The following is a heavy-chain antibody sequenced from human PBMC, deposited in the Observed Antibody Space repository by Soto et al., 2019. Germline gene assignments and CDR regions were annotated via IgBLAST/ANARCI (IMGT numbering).Heavy chain of an antibody. J-gene: IGHJ4*02. CDR3: ARAPEIPSNLGVALPDFFAY. V-gene: IGHV4-31*03. CDR1: GGSISSGGYY. CDR2: IYYSGSA. Sequence: PSETVSLTGTVSGGSISSGGYYWSWIRQHPGKGLEWIGDIYYSGSANYNPSLKGRVTISVDTSKNQFTLRLSSVTAADTAVYYCARAPEIPSNLGVALPDFFAYWGRGDLVPGSA. D-gene: IGHD7-27*01.